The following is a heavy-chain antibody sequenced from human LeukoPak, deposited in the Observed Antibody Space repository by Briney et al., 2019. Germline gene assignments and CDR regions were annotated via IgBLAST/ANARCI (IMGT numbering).Heavy chain of an antibody. V-gene: IGHV3-48*03. CDR2: ISSSGSTI. Sequence: SGGSLRLSCAASGFTFSSYEMNWVRQAPGKGLEGVSYISSSGSTIYYADSVKGRFTISRDNAKNSLYLQMNSLRAEDTAVYYCARRYYYGSGSFNWFDPWGQGTLVTVSS. D-gene: IGHD3-10*01. J-gene: IGHJ5*02. CDR1: GFTFSSYE. CDR3: ARRYYYGSGSFNWFDP.